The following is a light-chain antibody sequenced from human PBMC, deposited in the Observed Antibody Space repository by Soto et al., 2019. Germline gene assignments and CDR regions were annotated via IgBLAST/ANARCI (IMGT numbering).Light chain of an antibody. CDR2: DAS. J-gene: IGKJ4*01. Sequence: EIVLTQSPATLSLSPGQRATLSCRASQSVSSYLAWYQQKPGQAPRLLIYDASNRATGIPARFSGSGSGTDFTLTISSLEPEDFAVYYCQHRTDWPLTFGGGTKVEIK. CDR1: QSVSSY. V-gene: IGKV3-11*01. CDR3: QHRTDWPLT.